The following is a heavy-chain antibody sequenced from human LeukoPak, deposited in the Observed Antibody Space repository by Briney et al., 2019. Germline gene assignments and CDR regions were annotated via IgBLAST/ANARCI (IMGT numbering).Heavy chain of an antibody. Sequence: SETLSLTCAVYGGSFSGYYWSWIRQPPGKGLEWIGEINHSGSTNYNPSLKSRVTISVDTSKSQFSLKLSSVTAADTAVYYCARAHSSSWYYFDYWGQRTLVTVSS. CDR1: GGSFSGYY. J-gene: IGHJ4*02. CDR2: INHSGST. V-gene: IGHV4-34*01. D-gene: IGHD6-13*01. CDR3: ARAHSSSWYYFDY.